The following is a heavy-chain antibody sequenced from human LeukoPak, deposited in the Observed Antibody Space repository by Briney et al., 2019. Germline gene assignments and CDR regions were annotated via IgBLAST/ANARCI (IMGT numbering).Heavy chain of an antibody. V-gene: IGHV1-2*02. J-gene: IGHJ6*02. CDR2: INPNSGGT. CDR1: GYTFTDYY. D-gene: IGHD6-13*01. Sequence: ASVKVSCKASGYTFTDYYMHWVRQAPGQGLEWMGWINPNSGGTNFAQKFQGRVTMTTDTSISTAYMEVSRLRSDDTAVYYCARVRIGQQLDKYYYYAMDVWGQGTTVTVSS. CDR3: ARVRIGQQLDKYYYYAMDV.